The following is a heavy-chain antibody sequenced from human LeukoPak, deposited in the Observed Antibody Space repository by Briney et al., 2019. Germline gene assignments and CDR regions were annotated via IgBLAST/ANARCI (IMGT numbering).Heavy chain of an antibody. Sequence: ASVKVSCKASGYTFTGYYMHWVRQAPGQGLEWMGWINPNSGGTNYAQKFQGRVTMTRDTSISTAYMELSRLRSDDTAVYYCARVCSGSYGAFDIWGQGTMVSVSS. J-gene: IGHJ3*02. V-gene: IGHV1-2*02. CDR2: INPNSGGT. D-gene: IGHD1-26*01. CDR1: GYTFTGYY. CDR3: ARVCSGSYGAFDI.